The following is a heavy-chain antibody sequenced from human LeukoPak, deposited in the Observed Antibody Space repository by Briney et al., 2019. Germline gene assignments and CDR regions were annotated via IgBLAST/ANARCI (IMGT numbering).Heavy chain of an antibody. CDR2: IYYSGST. V-gene: IGHV4-39*07. J-gene: IGHJ4*02. Sequence: PSETLSLTCTVSGGSISSSSYYWGWIRQPPGKGLEWIGSIYYSGSTNYNPSLKSRVTISVDTSKNQFSLKLSSVTAADTAVYYCARGPYYYDSSGYYPDYWGQGTLVTVSS. CDR1: GGSISSSSYY. CDR3: ARGPYYYDSSGYYPDY. D-gene: IGHD3-22*01.